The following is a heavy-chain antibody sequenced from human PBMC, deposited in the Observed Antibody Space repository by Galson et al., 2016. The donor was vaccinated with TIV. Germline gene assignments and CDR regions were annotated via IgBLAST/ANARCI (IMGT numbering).Heavy chain of an antibody. CDR1: SYSIGSGLF. CDR2: GHHSGIT. J-gene: IGHJ3*02. V-gene: IGHV4-38-2*01. CDR3: ARHEGGAFDI. Sequence: SETLSLTCAVSSYSIGSGLFWGWVRQTPGKGLEWIATGHHSGITYYNPSLKSRVAISLDTSNNQFFLRLNSVTAADRAVYFCARHEGGAFDIWGQGTMVTVSS.